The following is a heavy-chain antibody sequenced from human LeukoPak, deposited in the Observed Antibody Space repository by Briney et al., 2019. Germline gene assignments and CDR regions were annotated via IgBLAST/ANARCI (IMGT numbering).Heavy chain of an antibody. Sequence: PSETLSLTCTVSGGSISSYYWSWIRQPAGKGLEWIGSIYYSGSTYYNPSLKSPVTIYVDTSKNQFSLKLSSVTAADTGIYYCARRNRGVVGAPFDYWGQGTLVTVSS. D-gene: IGHD1-26*01. J-gene: IGHJ4*02. CDR2: IYYSGST. CDR3: ARRNRGVVGAPFDY. CDR1: GGSISSYY. V-gene: IGHV4-59*05.